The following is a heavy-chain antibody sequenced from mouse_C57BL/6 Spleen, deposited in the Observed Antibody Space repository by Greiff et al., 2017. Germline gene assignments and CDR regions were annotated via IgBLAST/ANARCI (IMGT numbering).Heavy chain of an antibody. CDR3: ARGGVKRYYYAMDY. CDR1: GYSFTGYY. Sequence: EVQLQQSGPELVKPGASVKISCKASGYSFTGYYMNWVKQSPEKSLEWIGEINPSTGGTTYNQKFKAKATLTVDKSSSTAYMQLKSLTSEDSAVYYCARGGVKRYYYAMDYWGQGTSVTVSS. V-gene: IGHV1-42*01. J-gene: IGHJ4*01. CDR2: INPSTGGT. D-gene: IGHD1-1*01.